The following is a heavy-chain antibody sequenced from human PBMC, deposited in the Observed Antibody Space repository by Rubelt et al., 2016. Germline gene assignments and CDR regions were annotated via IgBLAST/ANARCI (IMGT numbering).Heavy chain of an antibody. V-gene: IGHV4-34*01. CDR2: INHSGST. CDR3: ARGGLVVPAAKLDP. Sequence: QVQLQQWGAGLLKPSETLSLTCAVYGGSFSGYYWSWIRQPPGKGLEWIGEINHSGSTNYNLSLKSRVTISVDTSKNKFYLKLGSVTAADTAVYYCARGGLVVPAAKLDPWGQGTLVTVSS. D-gene: IGHD2-2*01. CDR1: GGSFSGYY. J-gene: IGHJ5*02.